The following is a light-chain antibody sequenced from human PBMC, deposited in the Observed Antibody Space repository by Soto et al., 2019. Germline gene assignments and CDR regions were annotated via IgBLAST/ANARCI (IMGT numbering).Light chain of an antibody. V-gene: IGLV1-44*01. CDR3: VSWDDSLNRYV. CDR2: TND. J-gene: IGLJ1*01. Sequence: QSVLTQPPSASGTPGQRVTIGCSGRKSNVGSTTVSWYQQRPRTAPRLLIHTNDQRPSGVPDRSSGSKSGSSASLAISGLQSEDEAEYYCVSWDDSLNRYVFGSGTKVTVL. CDR1: KSNVGSTT.